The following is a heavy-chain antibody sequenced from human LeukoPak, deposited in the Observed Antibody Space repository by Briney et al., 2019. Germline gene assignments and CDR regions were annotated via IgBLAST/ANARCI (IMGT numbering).Heavy chain of an antibody. J-gene: IGHJ4*02. CDR2: ISAYNGNT. CDR1: GYTFTSYG. V-gene: IGHV1-18*01. D-gene: IGHD5-18*01. Sequence: ASVTVSCKASGYTFTSYGISWVRQAPGQGLEWMGWISAYNGNTNYAQKLQGRVTMTTDTSTSTAYMELRSLRSDDTAVYYCARVAAGIQLGEPEFDYWGQGTLVTVSS. CDR3: ARVAAGIQLGEPEFDY.